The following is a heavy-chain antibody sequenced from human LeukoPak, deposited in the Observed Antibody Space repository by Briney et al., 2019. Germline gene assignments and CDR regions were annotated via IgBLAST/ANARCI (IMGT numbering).Heavy chain of an antibody. CDR1: GGSFSGYY. CDR2: INHSGST. J-gene: IGHJ4*02. Sequence: SETLSLTCAVYGGSFSGYYWSWIRQPPGKGLEWIGEINHSGSTNYNPSLKSRVTISVDTSKNQFSLKLSSVTAADTAVYYCARPAYERVRGVFFDYWGQGTLVTVSS. CDR3: ARPAYERVRGVFFDY. D-gene: IGHD3-10*01. V-gene: IGHV4-34*01.